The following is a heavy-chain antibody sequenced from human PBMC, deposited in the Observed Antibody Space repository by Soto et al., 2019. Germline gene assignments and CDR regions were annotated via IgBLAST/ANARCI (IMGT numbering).Heavy chain of an antibody. CDR2: ISAYNGNT. D-gene: IGHD6-19*01. CDR1: GYTFTSYG. Sequence: ASVKVSCKASGYTFTSYGISWVRQAPGQGLEWMGWISAYNGNTNYAQKLQGRVTMTTDTSTSTAYMELRSLRSDDTAVYYCARAEHMAVAGTTVTCAFDIWGQGTMVTVSS. J-gene: IGHJ3*02. V-gene: IGHV1-18*01. CDR3: ARAEHMAVAGTTVTCAFDI.